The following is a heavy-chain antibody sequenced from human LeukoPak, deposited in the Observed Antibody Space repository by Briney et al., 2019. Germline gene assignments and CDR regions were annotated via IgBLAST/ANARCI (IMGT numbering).Heavy chain of an antibody. Sequence: GGSLRLSCAASGFTFSTYWMSWVRQAPGKGLEWVANINQDGSEKYYVDSVKGRFTISRDNAKNSLYLQMNSLRAEDTAVYYCARQLRGVIVVVITAKAHPLDIWGQGTVVTVSS. CDR1: GFTFSTYW. V-gene: IGHV3-7*01. D-gene: IGHD3-22*01. CDR2: INQDGSEK. CDR3: ARQLRGVIVVVITAKAHPLDI. J-gene: IGHJ3*02.